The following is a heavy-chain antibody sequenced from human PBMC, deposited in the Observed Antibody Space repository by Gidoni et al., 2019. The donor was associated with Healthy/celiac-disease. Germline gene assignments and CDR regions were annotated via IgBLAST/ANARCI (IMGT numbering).Heavy chain of an antibody. CDR1: VLTCRSYS. CDR2: ISSSSSYM. CDR3: ARDHCSSTSCYYDAFDI. D-gene: IGHD2-2*01. V-gene: IGHV3-21*01. Sequence: EVQLVESGGGLVKPGGSLRLSCAASVLTCRSYSMNWVRQAPGEWLGWVSSISSSSSYMYYADSVKGRFTISRDNAKNSLYLQMNSLRAEDTAVYYCARDHCSSTSCYYDAFDIWGQGTMVTVSS. J-gene: IGHJ3*02.